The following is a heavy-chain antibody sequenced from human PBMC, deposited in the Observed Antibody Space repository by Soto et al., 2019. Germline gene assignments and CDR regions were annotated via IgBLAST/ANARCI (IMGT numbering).Heavy chain of an antibody. CDR2: IKQDGSEK. CDR3: ARSTQVLMVYARLYYYYYMDV. D-gene: IGHD2-8*01. Sequence: GGSLRLSCAASGFTFSSYWMSWVRQAPGKGLEWVANIKQDGSEKYYGDSVKGRFTISRDNAKNSLYLEMNSLRAEDTAVYYCARSTQVLMVYARLYYYYYMDVWGKGTTVTVSS. V-gene: IGHV3-7*01. CDR1: GFTFSSYW. J-gene: IGHJ6*03.